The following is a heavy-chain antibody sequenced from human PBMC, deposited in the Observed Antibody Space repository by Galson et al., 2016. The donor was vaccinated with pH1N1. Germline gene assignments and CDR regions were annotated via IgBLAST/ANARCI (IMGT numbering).Heavy chain of an antibody. D-gene: IGHD3-3*01. J-gene: IGHJ3*02. CDR1: GYTLTDYY. V-gene: IGHV1-69-2*01. CDR2: IDPADVEI. CDR3: VRDDYYSWSGDDAFGI. Sequence: VKVSCKVSGYTLTDYYVHWVQLAPGKGLQWMGVIDPADVEIIYAESFRGRVTINAETSTDIAYMELSSLRSEDTAVYYWVRDDYYSWSGDDAFGIWGQGPMVTVSS.